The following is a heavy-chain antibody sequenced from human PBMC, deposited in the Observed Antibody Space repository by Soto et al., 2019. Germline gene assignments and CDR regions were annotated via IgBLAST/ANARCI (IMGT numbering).Heavy chain of an antibody. CDR2: IYYSGST. CDR3: ARDRLTYYYDSSGYYP. D-gene: IGHD3-22*01. CDR1: GGSVSSGSYQ. Sequence: PSETLSLTCTVSGGSVSSGSYQWSWIRQPPGKGLEWIGYIYYSGSTNYNPSLKSRVTISVDTSKNQFSLKLSSVTAAGTAVYYCARDRLTYYYDSSGYYPWGQGTLVTVSS. V-gene: IGHV4-61*01. J-gene: IGHJ5*02.